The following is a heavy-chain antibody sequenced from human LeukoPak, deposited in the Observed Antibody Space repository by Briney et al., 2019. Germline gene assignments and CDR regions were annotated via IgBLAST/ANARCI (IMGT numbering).Heavy chain of an antibody. CDR3: ASINYGGNSWFGYYYYGMDV. D-gene: IGHD4-23*01. V-gene: IGHV3-74*01. Sequence: PGGSLRLSCAASGFTFSSYWMHWVRQAPGKGLVWVSRINSDGSSTSYADSVKGRFTISRDNAKNTLYLQMNSLSAEDTAVYYCASINYGGNSWFGYYYYGMDVWGQGTTVTVSS. J-gene: IGHJ6*02. CDR2: INSDGSST. CDR1: GFTFSSYW.